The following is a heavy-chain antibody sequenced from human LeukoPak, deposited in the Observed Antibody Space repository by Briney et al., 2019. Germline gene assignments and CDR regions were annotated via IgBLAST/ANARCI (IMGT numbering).Heavy chain of an antibody. D-gene: IGHD6-13*01. CDR1: GVIFSSYC. CDR3: AKDMARIAAAGGLDL. J-gene: IGHJ2*01. V-gene: IGHV3-30*18. Sequence: GGSLRLSCAASGVIFSSYCMHWVRQAPGKGLEWVAVISYDGSNKYYADSVKGRFTISRDNSKNTLYLQMNSLRAEDTAVYYCAKDMARIAAAGGLDLWGRGTLVTVSS. CDR2: ISYDGSNK.